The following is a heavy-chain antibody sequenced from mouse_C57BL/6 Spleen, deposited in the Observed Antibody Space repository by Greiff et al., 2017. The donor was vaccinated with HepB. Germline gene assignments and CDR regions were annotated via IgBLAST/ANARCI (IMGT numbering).Heavy chain of an antibody. V-gene: IGHV1-82*01. D-gene: IGHD3-2*02. Sequence: QVQLQQSGPELVKPGASVKISCKASGYAFSSSWMNWVKQRPGKGLDWIGRIYPGDGDTNYNGKFKGKATLTADKSSSTAYMQLSSLTSEDSAVYFCARGGQLRPWGQGTLVTVSA. J-gene: IGHJ3*01. CDR1: GYAFSSSW. CDR2: IYPGDGDT. CDR3: ARGGQLRP.